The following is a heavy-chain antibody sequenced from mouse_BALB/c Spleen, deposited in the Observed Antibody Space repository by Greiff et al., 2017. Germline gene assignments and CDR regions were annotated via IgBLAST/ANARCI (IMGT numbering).Heavy chain of an antibody. J-gene: IGHJ3*01. CDR1: GYTFTSYV. D-gene: IGHD2-1*01. CDR2: INPYNDGT. Sequence: VQLQQSGPELVKPGASVKMSCKASGYTFTSYVMHWVKQKPGQGLEWIGYINPYNDGTKYNEKFKGKATLTSDKSSSTAYMELSSLTSEDSAVYYCARLGDYGNYWFAYWGQGTLVTVSA. CDR3: ARLGDYGNYWFAY. V-gene: IGHV1-14*01.